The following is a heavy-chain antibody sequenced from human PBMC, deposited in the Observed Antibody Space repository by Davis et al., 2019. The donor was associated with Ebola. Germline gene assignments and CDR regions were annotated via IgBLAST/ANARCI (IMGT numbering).Heavy chain of an antibody. Sequence: ASVKVSCKASGYTFSTYGISWVRQAPGQGLEWMGWISAYNGNTLYAQKFQGRVTMTTDTSTSTAYMELRSLKSDDTAVYYCARDVATPGTRKYCGGDCYDYWGQGTLVTVSS. D-gene: IGHD2-21*01. CDR2: ISAYNGNT. V-gene: IGHV1-18*01. J-gene: IGHJ4*02. CDR3: ARDVATPGTRKYCGGDCYDY. CDR1: GYTFSTYG.